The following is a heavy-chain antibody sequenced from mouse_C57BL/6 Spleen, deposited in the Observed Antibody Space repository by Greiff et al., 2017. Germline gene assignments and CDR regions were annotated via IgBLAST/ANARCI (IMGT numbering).Heavy chain of an antibody. CDR1: GYTFTSYW. Sequence: QVHVKQPGTELVKPGASVKLSCKASGYTFTSYWMHWVKQRPGQGLEWIGNINPSNGGTNYNEKFKSKATLTVDKSSSTAYMQLSSLTSEDSAVYYCARGGYDGSSGYFDVWGTGTTVTVSS. CDR3: ARGGYDGSSGYFDV. CDR2: INPSNGGT. J-gene: IGHJ1*03. V-gene: IGHV1-53*01. D-gene: IGHD1-1*01.